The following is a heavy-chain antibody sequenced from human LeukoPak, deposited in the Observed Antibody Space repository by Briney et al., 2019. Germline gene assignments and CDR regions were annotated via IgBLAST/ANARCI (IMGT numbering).Heavy chain of an antibody. CDR3: ARDSQNSIAVAGPYDAFDI. CDR2: IYTSGST. D-gene: IGHD6-19*01. Sequence: SETLSLTCTVSGGSISSYYWSWIRQPAGKGLEWIGRIYTSGSTNYNPSLKSRVTMSVDTSKNQFSLKLSSVTAADTAVYYCARDSQNSIAVAGPYDAFDIWGPGTLVSVSS. J-gene: IGHJ3*02. V-gene: IGHV4-4*07. CDR1: GGSISSYY.